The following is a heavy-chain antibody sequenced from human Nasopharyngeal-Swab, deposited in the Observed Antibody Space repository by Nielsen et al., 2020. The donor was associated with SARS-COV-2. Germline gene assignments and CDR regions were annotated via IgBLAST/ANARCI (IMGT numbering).Heavy chain of an antibody. CDR1: GGSISSYY. CDR3: ARGPDAAGTYYYYYYYMDV. D-gene: IGHD6-13*01. Sequence: SETPSLTCTVSGGSISSYYWSWIRQPPGKGLEWIGYIYYSGSTNYNPSLKSRVTISVDTSKNQFSLKLSSVTAADTAVYYCARGPDAAGTYYYYYYYMDVWGKGTTVTSP. J-gene: IGHJ6*03. CDR2: IYYSGST. V-gene: IGHV4-59*01.